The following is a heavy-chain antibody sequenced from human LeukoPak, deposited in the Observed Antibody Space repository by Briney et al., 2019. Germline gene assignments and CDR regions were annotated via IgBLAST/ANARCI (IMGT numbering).Heavy chain of an antibody. V-gene: IGHV3-30*03. CDR1: GFTFSSYG. CDR2: ISYDGSNK. J-gene: IGHJ4*02. CDR3: APEGDGYILFDY. Sequence: PGRSLRLSCAAPGFTFSSYGMHWGRQGPGKGLGWVAVISYDGSNKYYADSVKGRFTISRDNSKNTLYLQMNSLRVEDTAVYYCAPEGDGYILFDYWGQGTLVTVSS. D-gene: IGHD5-24*01.